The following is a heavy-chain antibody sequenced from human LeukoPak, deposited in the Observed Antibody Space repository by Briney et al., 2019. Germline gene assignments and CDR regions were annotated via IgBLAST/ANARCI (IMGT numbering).Heavy chain of an antibody. CDR3: ARDLRTYYDILTGPLRWFDP. V-gene: IGHV4-61*01. CDR1: GGSVSSGSYY. Sequence: SETLSLTCTVSGGSVSSGSYYWSWIRQPPGKGLERIGYIYYSGSTNYNPSLKSRVTISVDTSKNQFSLKLSSVTAADTAVYYCARDLRTYYDILTGPLRWFDPWGQGTLVTVSS. D-gene: IGHD3-9*01. CDR2: IYYSGST. J-gene: IGHJ5*02.